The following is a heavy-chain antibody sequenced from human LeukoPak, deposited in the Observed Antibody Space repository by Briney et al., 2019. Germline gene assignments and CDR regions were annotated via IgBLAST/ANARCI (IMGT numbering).Heavy chain of an antibody. CDR2: ISHSGST. CDR1: GYSISSGYY. J-gene: IGHJ4*02. CDR3: ARVGGYSYGNYYFNY. D-gene: IGHD5-18*01. V-gene: IGHV4-38-2*01. Sequence: SETLSLTCAVSGYSISSGYYWGWIRQPPGKGLDWIGSISHSGSTYYNPSLRSQVTISIDTSKNQFSLRLDSVTATDTAVYYCARVGGYSYGNYYFNYWGQGTLVTVSS.